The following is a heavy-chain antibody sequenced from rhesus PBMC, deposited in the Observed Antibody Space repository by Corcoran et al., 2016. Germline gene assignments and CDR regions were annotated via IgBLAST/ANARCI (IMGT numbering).Heavy chain of an antibody. CDR2: INPYNGNK. V-gene: IGHV1S2*01. J-gene: IGHJ2*01. D-gene: IGHD4-23*01. CDR3: ARDSPYRDKYFDL. CDR1: GYTFTDYY. Sequence: QVQLVQSGAEVKKPGSSVKVSCKASGYTFTDYYMHWVRQAPQQGLEWMGWINPYNGNKKDAKKLQGRVTMTRDTSTSTAYIELSSLRSEDTAVYYCARDSPYRDKYFDLWGPGTPITISA.